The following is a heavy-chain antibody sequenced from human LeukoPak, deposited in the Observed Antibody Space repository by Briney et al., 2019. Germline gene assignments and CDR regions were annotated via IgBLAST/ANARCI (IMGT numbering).Heavy chain of an antibody. CDR2: IKSKTDGGTT. CDR1: GFTFSNAW. CDR3: TTAYKYYYYYMDV. V-gene: IGHV3-15*01. Sequence: GGSLRLSCAVSGFTFSNAWMSWVRQAPGKGLEWVGRIKSKTDGGTTDYAAPVKGRFTISRDDSKNTLYLQMNSLKTEDTAVYYCTTAYKYYYYYMDVWGKGTTVTVSS. J-gene: IGHJ6*03. D-gene: IGHD1-1*01.